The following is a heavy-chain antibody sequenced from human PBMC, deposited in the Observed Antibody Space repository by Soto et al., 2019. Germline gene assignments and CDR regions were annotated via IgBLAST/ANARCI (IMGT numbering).Heavy chain of an antibody. J-gene: IGHJ4*02. Sequence: ASCTCSVGSISIDAICWVPQAPGQGLEWMGGIIPIFGTANYAQKFQGRVTITADESTSTAYMELSSLRSEDTAVYYCARDIEAAGIRFDYWGQGPRVNVSS. CDR2: IIPIFGTA. V-gene: IGHV1-69*01. CDR3: ARDIEAAGIRFDY. D-gene: IGHD6-13*01. CDR1: VGSISIDA.